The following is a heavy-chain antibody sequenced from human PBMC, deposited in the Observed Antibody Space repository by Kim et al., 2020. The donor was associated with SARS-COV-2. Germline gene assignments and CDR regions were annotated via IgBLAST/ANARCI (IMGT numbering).Heavy chain of an antibody. CDR1: GFTFSSYE. D-gene: IGHD2-15*01. CDR2: ISSSGSTI. J-gene: IGHJ4*02. Sequence: GGSLRLSCAASGFTFSSYEMNWVRQAPGKGLECVSYISSSGSTIYYADSVKGRFTISRDNAKNSLYLQMNSLRAEDTAVYYCAREMGYCSGGSCYFFDYWGQGTLVTVSS. CDR3: AREMGYCSGGSCYFFDY. V-gene: IGHV3-48*03.